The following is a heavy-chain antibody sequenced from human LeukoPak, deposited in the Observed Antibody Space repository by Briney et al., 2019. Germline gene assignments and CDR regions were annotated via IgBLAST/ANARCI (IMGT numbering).Heavy chain of an antibody. D-gene: IGHD6-6*01. CDR2: IYPDDSDT. CDR1: GYSFPNYC. V-gene: IGHV5-51*01. J-gene: IGHJ6*03. Sequence: GESLKISCKGSGYSFPNYCIGWVRQMPGKGLEWMGIIYPDDSDTRYSPSFQGQVTISADKSISTAYLQWSSLKASDTAMYYCARHASPRQLFVGYYYYYYMDVWGKGTTVTVSS. CDR3: ARHASPRQLFVGYYYYYYMDV.